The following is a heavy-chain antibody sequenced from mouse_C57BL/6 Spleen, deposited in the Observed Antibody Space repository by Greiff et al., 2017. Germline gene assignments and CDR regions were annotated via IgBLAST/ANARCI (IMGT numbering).Heavy chain of an antibody. CDR2: IHPNSGST. V-gene: IGHV1-64*01. D-gene: IGHD1-1*01. CDR3: ATITTVGAYYFDY. CDR1: GYTFTSYW. J-gene: IGHJ2*01. Sequence: QVQLQQPGAELVKPGASVKLSCKASGYTFTSYWMHWVKQRPGQGLEWIGMIHPNSGSTNYNEKFKSKATLTVDKTSSTAYMQHSSLTSEDSAVYYGATITTVGAYYFDYWGQGTTLTVSS.